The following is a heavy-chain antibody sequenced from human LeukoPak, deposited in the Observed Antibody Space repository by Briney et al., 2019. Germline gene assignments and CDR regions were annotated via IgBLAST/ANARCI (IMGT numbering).Heavy chain of an antibody. D-gene: IGHD1-1*01. V-gene: IGHV3-66*01. J-gene: IGHJ5*02. CDR3: ARDSEYKVDS. CDR1: GFTVSSNY. Sequence: GGSLRLSCAASGFTVSSNYMSWVRQAPGKGLEWVSVIYGGGSTYYADSVKGRFTISRDNAKNSLYLQMNSLRAEDTALYYCARDSEYKVDSWGQGTLVTVSS. CDR2: IYGGGST.